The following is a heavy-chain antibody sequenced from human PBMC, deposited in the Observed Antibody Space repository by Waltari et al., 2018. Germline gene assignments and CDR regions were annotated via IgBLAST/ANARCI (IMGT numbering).Heavy chain of an antibody. V-gene: IGHV4-39*01. J-gene: IGHJ5*02. D-gene: IGHD3-10*01. CDR1: GGSISSSSYY. CDR3: ARGYYGSGAGFDP. Sequence: QLQLQESGPGLVKPSETLSLTCTVSGGSISSSSYYWGWIRQPPGKGLEWIGSIYYSGRTYYNPSLKSRVTISVDTSKNQFSLKLSSVTAADTAVYYCARGYYGSGAGFDPWGQGTLVTVSS. CDR2: IYYSGRT.